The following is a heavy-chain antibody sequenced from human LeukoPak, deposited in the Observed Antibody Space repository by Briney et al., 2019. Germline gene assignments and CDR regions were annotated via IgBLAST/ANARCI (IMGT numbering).Heavy chain of an antibody. J-gene: IGHJ4*02. CDR2: SVVGSGNT. CDR1: GFTFTNSA. CDR3: AADQFGGSNLGC. Sequence: ASVKVSCKASGFTFTNSAMQWVRQARGQRLEWIGWSVVGSGNTNYAQNFQERVTITRDMSTSTAYMELSSLGSEDTAVYYCAADQFGGSNLGCWGQGTLVTVSS. D-gene: IGHD1-26*01. V-gene: IGHV1-58*02.